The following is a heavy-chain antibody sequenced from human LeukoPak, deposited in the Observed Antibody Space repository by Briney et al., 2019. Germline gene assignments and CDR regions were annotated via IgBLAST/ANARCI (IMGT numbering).Heavy chain of an antibody. CDR2: ISAYNGNT. Sequence: EASVKVSCKASGYTFSSYGISWVRQAPGQGLEWMGWISAYNGNTNYAQKLQGRVTMTRDTSTSTAYMELRSLRSDDTAVYYCARSVSLVVVTADIDYWGQGTLVTVSS. D-gene: IGHD2-21*02. V-gene: IGHV1-18*01. CDR3: ARSVSLVVVTADIDY. CDR1: GYTFSSYG. J-gene: IGHJ4*02.